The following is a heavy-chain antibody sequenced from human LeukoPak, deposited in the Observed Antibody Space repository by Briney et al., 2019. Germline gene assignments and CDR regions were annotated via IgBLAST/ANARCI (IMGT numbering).Heavy chain of an antibody. CDR2: INPNSGGT. Sequence: ASVKVSCKASGYTFSGYYIHWVRQAPGQGLEWLGWINPNSGGTKYAQKFQGRVTMTRDASISTAYMELSRLRSDDTAVYYCARGRDYSGVTFNWFDPWGQGTLVTVSS. V-gene: IGHV1-2*02. CDR3: ARGRDYSGVTFNWFDP. D-gene: IGHD2-21*01. CDR1: GYTFSGYY. J-gene: IGHJ5*02.